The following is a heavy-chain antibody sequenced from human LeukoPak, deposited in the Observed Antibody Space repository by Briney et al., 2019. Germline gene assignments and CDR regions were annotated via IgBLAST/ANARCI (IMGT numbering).Heavy chain of an antibody. D-gene: IGHD4-17*01. V-gene: IGHV3-23*01. CDR3: AKDRGDYGDYDIFDY. Sequence: GGSLRLSCAASGFTFSSYAMSWVRQAPGKGLEWVSAISGSGGSTYYADSVKGRFTISRDNSKNTLYLQMNSLRAEDTAVYYSAKDRGDYGDYDIFDYWGQGTLVTVSS. CDR1: GFTFSSYA. CDR2: ISGSGGST. J-gene: IGHJ4*02.